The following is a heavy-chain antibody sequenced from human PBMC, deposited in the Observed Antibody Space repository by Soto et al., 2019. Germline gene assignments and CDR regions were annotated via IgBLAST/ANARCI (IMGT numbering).Heavy chain of an antibody. J-gene: IGHJ4*02. V-gene: IGHV3-66*01. Sequence: EVQLVESGGGLVQPGESLRLSCAASEFSVSSNYMSWVRQAPGKGLEWVSVIYASGTTYYADSVRGRFTISRDSSNNTLYLQMNSLRAEDTAVYYCARNPYCVTSGCYYTDYWGQGTLVTVSS. CDR2: IYASGTT. CDR1: EFSVSSNY. D-gene: IGHD2-2*01. CDR3: ARNPYCVTSGCYYTDY.